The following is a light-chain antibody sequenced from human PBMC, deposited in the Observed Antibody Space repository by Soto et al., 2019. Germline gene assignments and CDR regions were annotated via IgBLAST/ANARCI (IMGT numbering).Light chain of an antibody. CDR3: SSYTTSSTRV. CDR1: SSDVGAYDF. CDR2: EVS. J-gene: IGLJ1*01. Sequence: QSVLAQPASVSGSPGQSITISCTGTSSDVGAYDFVSWYQQHPDKAPKLMIYEVSNRPSGVSYRFSGSKSVNTATLTISGLQAEDEADYDCSSYTTSSTRVFGTGTKLTVL. V-gene: IGLV2-14*03.